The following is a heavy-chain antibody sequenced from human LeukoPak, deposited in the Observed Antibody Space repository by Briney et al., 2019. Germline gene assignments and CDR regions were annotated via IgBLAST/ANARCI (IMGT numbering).Heavy chain of an antibody. Sequence: SGPTLFKPTHALTLTCTLSGFSLSTSGGGVGWIRQPPVKALEWLTLIYWNDDKRYSPSLKTRLTITKHTSKNQVVLTMTNVDPVDTATYYCAHSGGGNYFYWGQGTLVTVSS. V-gene: IGHV2-5*01. CDR3: AHSGGGNYFY. J-gene: IGHJ4*02. CDR1: GFSLSTSGGG. D-gene: IGHD1-26*01. CDR2: IYWNDDK.